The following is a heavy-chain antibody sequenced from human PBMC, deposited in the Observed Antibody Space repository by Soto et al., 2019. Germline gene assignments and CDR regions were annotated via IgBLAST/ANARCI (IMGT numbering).Heavy chain of an antibody. V-gene: IGHV1-8*01. D-gene: IGHD5-12*01. CDR2: MNPNSGNT. CDR3: ARGRYSGYDTHYYYMDV. J-gene: IGHJ6*03. Sequence: QVQLVQSGAEVKKPGASVKVSCKASGCTFTSYDINWVRQATGQGLEWMGWMNPNSGNTGYAQKFQGRVTMTRNTSISTAYMELSSLRSEDTAVYYCARGRYSGYDTHYYYMDVWGKGTTVTVSS. CDR1: GCTFTSYD.